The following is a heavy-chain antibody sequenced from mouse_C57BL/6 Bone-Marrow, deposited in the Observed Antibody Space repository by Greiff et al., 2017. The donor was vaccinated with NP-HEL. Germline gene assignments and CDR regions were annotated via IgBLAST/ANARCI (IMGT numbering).Heavy chain of an antibody. CDR3: ARQDLYYYGSSYWYFDV. V-gene: IGHV5-12*01. CDR2: ISNGGGST. J-gene: IGHJ1*03. Sequence: DVMLVESGGGLVQPGGSLKLSCAASGFTFSDYYMYWVRQTPEKRLEWVAYISNGGGSTYYPDTVKGRFTISRDNAKNTLYLQMSRLKSEDTAMYYCARQDLYYYGSSYWYFDVWGTGTTVTVPS. CDR1: GFTFSDYY. D-gene: IGHD1-1*01.